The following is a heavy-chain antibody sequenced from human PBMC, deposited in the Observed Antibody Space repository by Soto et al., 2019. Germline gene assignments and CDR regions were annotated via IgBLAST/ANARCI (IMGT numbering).Heavy chain of an antibody. J-gene: IGHJ3*02. CDR2: IRSKANSYAT. V-gene: IGHV3-73*02. Sequence: EVQLVESGGGLVQPGGSLKLSCAASGFTFSGSAMHWVRQASGKGLEWVGRIRSKANSYATAYAASVKGRFTISRDDSKNTAYLQMNSLKTEDTAVYYCTRRRIVGATYAFDIWGPGTMVTVSS. CDR1: GFTFSGSA. CDR3: TRRRIVGATYAFDI. D-gene: IGHD1-26*01.